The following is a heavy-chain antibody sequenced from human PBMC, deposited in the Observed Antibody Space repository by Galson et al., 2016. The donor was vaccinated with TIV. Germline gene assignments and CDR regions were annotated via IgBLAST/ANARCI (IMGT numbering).Heavy chain of an antibody. CDR3: AKDRNTAMDTYYWYYGMDV. CDR1: GGTFSSYV. V-gene: IGHV1-69*13. J-gene: IGHJ6*02. Sequence: SVKVSCKASGGTFSSYVISWVRQAPGQGLEWMGGIIPLFTTANYAQKFQGRVTITADESTSTAYMELSSLRSEDTAIYYCAKDRNTAMDTYYWYYGMDVWGQGTTVPVSS. CDR2: IIPLFTTA. D-gene: IGHD5-18*01.